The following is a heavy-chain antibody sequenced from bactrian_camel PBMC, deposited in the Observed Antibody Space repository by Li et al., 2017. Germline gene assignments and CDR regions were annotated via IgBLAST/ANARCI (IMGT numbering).Heavy chain of an antibody. CDR3: ATDPGQS. CDR1: TFSVRC. Sequence: HVQLVESGGGLAQTGGSLKLSCAVSTFSVRCMGWFRQAPGKWREKVAAIFTSDDSTDYADNVKGRFTMSRDNAKNTLYLQMNSLKTEDTAVYYCATDPGQSWGQGTQVTVS. V-gene: IGHV3S54*01. J-gene: IGHJ4*01. CDR2: IFTSDDST.